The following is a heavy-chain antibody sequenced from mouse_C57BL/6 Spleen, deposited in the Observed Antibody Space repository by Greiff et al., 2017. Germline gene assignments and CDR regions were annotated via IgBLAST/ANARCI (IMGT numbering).Heavy chain of an antibody. Sequence: QVTLKESGPGILQPSQTLSLTCSFSGFSLSTFGMGVGWIRQPSGKGLEWLAHIWWDDDKYYNPALQSRLTISKDTSKNQVFLKIANVDTADTATYDCARMPLYSNYLYYAMDYWGQGTSVTVSS. D-gene: IGHD2-5*01. CDR2: IWWDDDK. V-gene: IGHV8-8*01. CDR1: GFSLSTFGMG. CDR3: ARMPLYSNYLYYAMDY. J-gene: IGHJ4*01.